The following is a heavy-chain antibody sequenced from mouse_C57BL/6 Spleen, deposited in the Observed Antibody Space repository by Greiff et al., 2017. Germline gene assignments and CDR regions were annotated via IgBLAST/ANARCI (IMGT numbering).Heavy chain of an antibody. V-gene: IGHV2-5*01. D-gene: IGHD2-4*01. J-gene: IGHJ4*01. CDR1: GFSLTSYG. Sequence: VKLQESGPGLVQPSQSLSITCTVSGFSLTSYGVHWVRQSPGKGLEWLGVIWRGGSTDYNAAFMSRLSITKDNSKSQVFFKMNSLQADDTAIYYCAKGDDYDPFYAMDYWGQGTSVTVSS. CDR3: AKGDDYDPFYAMDY. CDR2: IWRGGST.